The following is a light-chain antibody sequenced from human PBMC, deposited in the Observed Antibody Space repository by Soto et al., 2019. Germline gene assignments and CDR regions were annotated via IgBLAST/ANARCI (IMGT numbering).Light chain of an antibody. Sequence: QSVLTQPASVSGSPGQSITISCSGTSSDVGGYNFVSWYQQHPGKAPKLIISEVSNRPSGVSNRFSGSKSGNTAFLAISGLQAEDEANYCCSSYTTSTALVVFGGGTKLTVL. V-gene: IGLV2-14*01. J-gene: IGLJ2*01. CDR1: SSDVGGYNF. CDR3: SSYTTSTALVV. CDR2: EVS.